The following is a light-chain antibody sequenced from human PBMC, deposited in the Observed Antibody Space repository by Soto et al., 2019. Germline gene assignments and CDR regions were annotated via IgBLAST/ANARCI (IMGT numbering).Light chain of an antibody. V-gene: IGKV3-11*01. J-gene: IGKJ5*01. CDR2: DAS. CDR1: RSVSNY. Sequence: EIVLTQSPANLSLSPGESATLSCRASRSVSNYAAWYQQRPGQAPRLLIYDASKRATDIPARFTGSGSGTDFTLTISSLEPEDFALYHCQQRSDWPAITFGQGTRLEIK. CDR3: QQRSDWPAIT.